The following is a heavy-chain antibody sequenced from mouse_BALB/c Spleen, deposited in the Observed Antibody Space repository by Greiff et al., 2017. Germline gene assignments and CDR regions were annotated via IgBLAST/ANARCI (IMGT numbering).Heavy chain of an antibody. V-gene: IGHV5-6*01. CDR1: GFTFSSYG. CDR2: ISSGGSYT. CDR3: ARHGNWAMDY. D-gene: IGHD2-1*01. J-gene: IGHJ4*01. Sequence: EVKLQESGGDLVKPGGSLKLSCAASGFTFSSYGMSWVRQTPDKRLEWVATISSGGSYTYYPDSVKGRFTISRDNAKNTLYLQMSSLKSEDTAMYYCARHGNWAMDYWGQGTSVTVSS.